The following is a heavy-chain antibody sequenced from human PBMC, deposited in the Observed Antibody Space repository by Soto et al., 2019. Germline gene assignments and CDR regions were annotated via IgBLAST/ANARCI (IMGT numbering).Heavy chain of an antibody. Sequence: GASVKVSCKASGYTFTSYGISCVRQAPGQVLEWMGWISAYNGNTNYAQKLQGRVTMTTDTSTSTAYMELRSLRSDDTAVYYCARDPLVGATPLYYYYGMDVWGQGTTVTVSS. CDR2: ISAYNGNT. CDR1: GYTFTSYG. J-gene: IGHJ6*02. V-gene: IGHV1-18*04. CDR3: ARDPLVGATPLYYYYGMDV. D-gene: IGHD1-26*01.